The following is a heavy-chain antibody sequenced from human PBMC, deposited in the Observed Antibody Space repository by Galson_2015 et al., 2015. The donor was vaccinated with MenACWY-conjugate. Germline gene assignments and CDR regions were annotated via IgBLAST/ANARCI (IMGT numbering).Heavy chain of an antibody. J-gene: IGHJ2*01. CDR1: GFTFSSCA. CDR2: ISGSGGST. D-gene: IGHD2-15*01. CDR3: AKREFDCSGGSCFSPWYFDL. V-gene: IGHV3-23*01. Sequence: SLRLSCAASGFTFSSCAMSWVRQAPGKGLEWVSAISGSGGSTYYADSVKGRFTISRDNSKNTLYLQMNSLRAEDTAVYYCAKREFDCSGGSCFSPWYFDLWGRGTLVTVSS.